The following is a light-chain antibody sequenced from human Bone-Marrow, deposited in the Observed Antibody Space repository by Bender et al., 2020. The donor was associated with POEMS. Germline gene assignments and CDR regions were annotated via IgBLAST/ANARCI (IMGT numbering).Light chain of an antibody. CDR2: EVS. J-gene: IGLJ2*01. CDR1: SSDVGGYNY. Sequence: QSALTQPPSASGSPGQSVTISCTGTSSDVGGYNYVSWYQQHPGKAPKLMIYEVSKRPSGVPDRFSGSKSGNTASLVISGLQAEDEADYYCCSYAGSSTHVIFGGGTKLTVL. V-gene: IGLV2-8*01. CDR3: CSYAGSSTHVI.